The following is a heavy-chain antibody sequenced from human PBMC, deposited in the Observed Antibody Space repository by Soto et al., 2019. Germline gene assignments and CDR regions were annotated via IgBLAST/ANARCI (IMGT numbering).Heavy chain of an antibody. V-gene: IGHV1-2*02. D-gene: IGHD7-27*01. CDR1: GYTCTGYY. CDR2: INPNSGGT. CDR3: ARANSPSDLNY. J-gene: IGHJ4*02. Sequence: ASLKVSCKASGYTCTGYYMHWVRQAPGQGLEWMGWINPNSGGTNYAQKFQGRVTMTRDTSISTAYMELSRLRSDDTAVYYCARANSPSDLNYWGQGTLVTVSS.